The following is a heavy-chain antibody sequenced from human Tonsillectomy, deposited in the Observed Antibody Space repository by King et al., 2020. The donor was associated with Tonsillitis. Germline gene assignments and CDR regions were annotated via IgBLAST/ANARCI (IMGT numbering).Heavy chain of an antibody. D-gene: IGHD6-19*01. CDR3: ARDRAEAGIDY. J-gene: IGHJ4*02. Sequence: QLQESGPGLVKPSETLSLTCTVSGGSISSYYWSCIRQPPGKGLEGIGYIYYSGSTNYNPSLNSRVTISVDTSKNQFSLKLSAVTAADTAVYYCARDRAEAGIDYWGQGTLVTVSS. CDR2: IYYSGST. V-gene: IGHV4-59*01. CDR1: GGSISSYY.